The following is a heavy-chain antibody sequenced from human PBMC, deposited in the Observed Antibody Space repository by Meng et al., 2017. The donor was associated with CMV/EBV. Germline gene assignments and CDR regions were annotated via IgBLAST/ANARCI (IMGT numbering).Heavy chain of an antibody. CDR2: ISSSGSTI. CDR1: GFTFSSYE. J-gene: IGHJ4*02. D-gene: IGHD3-3*01. Sequence: GESLKISCAASGFTFSSYEMNWVRQAPGKGLEWVSYISSSGSTIYYADSVKGRFTISRDNAKNSQYLQMNSLRAEDTAVYYCARGALGIFGVVIIRSYFDYWGQGTLVTVSS. CDR3: ARGALGIFGVVIIRSYFDY. V-gene: IGHV3-48*03.